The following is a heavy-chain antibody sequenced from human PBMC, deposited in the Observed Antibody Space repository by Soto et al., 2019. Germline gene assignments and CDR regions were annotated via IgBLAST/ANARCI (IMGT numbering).Heavy chain of an antibody. CDR2: IIPIFGTA. D-gene: IGHD3-10*01. J-gene: IGHJ6*02. CDR3: ARGGGSGNYRSPAMDV. V-gene: IGHV1-69*14. Sequence: QVQLVQSGAEVKKPGSSVKVSCKASGGTFSSYAISWVRQAPGQGLEWMGGIIPIFGTANYAQKFQGRVTITAAKSASTANMDWRSLSSGDTAVYSWARGGGSGNYRSPAMDVWGQGPTVTVSS. CDR1: GGTFSSYA.